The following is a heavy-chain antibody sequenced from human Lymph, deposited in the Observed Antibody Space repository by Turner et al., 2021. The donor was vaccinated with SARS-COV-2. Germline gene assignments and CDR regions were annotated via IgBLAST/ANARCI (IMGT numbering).Heavy chain of an antibody. Sequence: QVQLQESGPGLVKPSQTLSLTCTVSGGSISSGDYYWSWIRQPPGKGREWIGYIYYSGSTYYNPSLKSRVTISVDTSKNQFSLKLSSVTAADTAVDYCARVVVLRRAYFDYWGQGTLVTVSS. CDR1: GGSISSGDYY. CDR3: ARVVVLRRAYFDY. CDR2: IYYSGST. V-gene: IGHV4-30-4*01. D-gene: IGHD2-8*01. J-gene: IGHJ4*02.